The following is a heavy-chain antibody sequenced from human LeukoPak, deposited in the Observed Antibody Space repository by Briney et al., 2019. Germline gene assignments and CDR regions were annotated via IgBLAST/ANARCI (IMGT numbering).Heavy chain of an antibody. V-gene: IGHV3-21*06. CDR1: GFTLSSYY. Sequence: GGSLRLSCAASGFTLSSYYMNWVRQAPGKGLEWVSSISGASSYISYADSVKGRFTISRDNAKNSLYLQMNSLRAEDTAVYYCARQDPSAGDGYWGQGTLVTVSS. CDR2: ISGASSYI. J-gene: IGHJ4*02. CDR3: ARQDPSAGDGY. D-gene: IGHD3-16*01.